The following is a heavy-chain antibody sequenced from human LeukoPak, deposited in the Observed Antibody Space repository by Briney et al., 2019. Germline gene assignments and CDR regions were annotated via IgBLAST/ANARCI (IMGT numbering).Heavy chain of an antibody. J-gene: IGHJ4*02. V-gene: IGHV3-23*01. Sequence: GGSLRLSCAASGFTFSSYAMSWVRQAPGKGLEWVSVISGSGGSTYYADSVKGRFTISRDNSKNTLYLQMNSLRAEDTAVYYCARSIPYGTTWYGRSDYWGQGTLVTVSS. CDR1: GFTFSSYA. CDR3: ARSIPYGTTWYGRSDY. CDR2: ISGSGGST. D-gene: IGHD6-13*01.